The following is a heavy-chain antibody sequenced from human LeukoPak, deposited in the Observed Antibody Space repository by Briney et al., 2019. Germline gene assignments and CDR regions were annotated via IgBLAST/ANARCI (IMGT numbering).Heavy chain of an antibody. CDR2: MNPNSGNT. D-gene: IGHD2-15*01. CDR3: AREFCSGGGCYYYGMDV. V-gene: IGHV1-8*01. J-gene: IGHJ6*02. Sequence: ASVKVSCKASGYTFTSYDINWVRQATGQGLEWMGWMNPNSGNTNYAQKFQGRVTMTTDTSTSTAYLELRRLRSDDTAIYYCAREFCSGGGCYYYGMDVWGQGTTVTVS. CDR1: GYTFTSYD.